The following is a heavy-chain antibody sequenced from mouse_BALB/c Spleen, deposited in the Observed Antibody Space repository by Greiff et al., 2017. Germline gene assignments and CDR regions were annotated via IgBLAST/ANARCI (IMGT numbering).Heavy chain of an antibody. J-gene: IGHJ1*01. CDR1: GFNIKDYY. V-gene: IGHV14-4*02. CDR2: IDPENGDT. Sequence: VQLQQSGAELVRSGASVKLSCTASGFNIKDYYMHWVKQRPEQGLEWIGWIDPENGDTEYAPKFQGKATMTADTSSNTAYLQLSSLTSEDTAVYYCIDGGYFDVWGAGTTVTVSS. CDR3: IDGGYFDV.